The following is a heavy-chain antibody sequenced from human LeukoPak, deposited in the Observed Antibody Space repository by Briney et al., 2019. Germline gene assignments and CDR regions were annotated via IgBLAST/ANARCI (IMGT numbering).Heavy chain of an antibody. CDR2: INASGGST. CDR1: GYTFTSYY. J-gene: IGHJ3*02. V-gene: IGHV1-46*01. D-gene: IGHD2-21*01. CDR3: ARGCGGALDAFDI. Sequence: ASVKVSCKASGYTFTSYYMHWVRQAPGQGLEWMGIINASGGSTSYAQKFQGRVTMTRDTSTSAVYMELSSLRSEDTAVYYCARGCGGALDAFDIWGQGTMVTVSS.